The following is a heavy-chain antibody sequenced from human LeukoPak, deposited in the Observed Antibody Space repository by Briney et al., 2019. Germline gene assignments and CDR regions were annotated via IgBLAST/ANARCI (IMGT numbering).Heavy chain of an antibody. CDR1: GFTFSSSA. V-gene: IGHV3-64D*09. J-gene: IGHJ4*02. CDR3: VKRTGLYFDY. CDR2: ISSNGGST. Sequence: GGSLRLSCSASGFTFSSSAIHWVRQAPGKGLEYVSGISSNGGSTYNADSVKGRFTISRDNSKNPVYLQMSSLRPEDTALYYCVKRTGLYFDYWGQGTLVTVSS. D-gene: IGHD1-1*01.